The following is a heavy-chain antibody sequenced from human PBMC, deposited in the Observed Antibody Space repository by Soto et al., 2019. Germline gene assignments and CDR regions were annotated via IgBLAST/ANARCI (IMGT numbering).Heavy chain of an antibody. CDR1: GFTFSSYG. J-gene: IGHJ4*02. Sequence: GGSLRLSCAASGFTFSSYGMHWVRQAPGKGLEWVAVISYDGSNKYYADSVKGRFTISRDNSKNTLYLQMNSLRAEDTAVYYCARAGNYFDYWGQGTLVTVSS. V-gene: IGHV3-30*03. CDR3: ARAGNYFDY. CDR2: ISYDGSNK. D-gene: IGHD3-10*01.